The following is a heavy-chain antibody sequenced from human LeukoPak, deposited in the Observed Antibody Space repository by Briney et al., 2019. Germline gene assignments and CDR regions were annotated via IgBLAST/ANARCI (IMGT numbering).Heavy chain of an antibody. J-gene: IGHJ4*02. CDR2: ISGSGGST. CDR3: AKADPAYYDFWSGYYLLDY. D-gene: IGHD3-3*01. V-gene: IGHV3-23*01. Sequence: GGSLRLSCAASGFTFSSHAMSWVRQAPGKGLEWVSAISGSGGSTYYADSVKGRFTISRDNSKNTLYLQMNSLRAEDTAVYYCAKADPAYYDFWSGYYLLDYWGQGTLVTVSS. CDR1: GFTFSSHA.